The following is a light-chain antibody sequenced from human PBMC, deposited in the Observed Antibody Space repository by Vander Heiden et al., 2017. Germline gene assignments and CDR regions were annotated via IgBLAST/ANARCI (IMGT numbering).Light chain of an antibody. V-gene: IGKV1-5*01. CDR3: QQYNSSSGCT. Sequence: DIQTTQSPFTLSVSVRDRVTITRRASQSISRRLDWYQQKPGQAPKLLFYDVSCLGNAVPSRFSSGGCGTKFSLPISSLQHDDFACYYCQQYNSSSGCTFGQGTKLEIK. CDR1: QSISRR. J-gene: IGKJ2*02. CDR2: DVS.